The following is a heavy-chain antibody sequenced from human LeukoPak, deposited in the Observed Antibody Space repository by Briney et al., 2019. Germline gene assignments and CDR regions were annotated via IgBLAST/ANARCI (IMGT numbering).Heavy chain of an antibody. CDR2: ILYNGDKE. J-gene: IGHJ4*02. CDR1: GFIFGNFG. V-gene: IGHV3-30*02. Sequence: QTGGSLRLSCTTSGFIFGNFGMHWVRQAPGKGLEWLAFILYNGDKEYYAESVKGRFTTSRDNSKRTVFLQMNSLRVDDSAVYYCAKDQEIQGKTLFYSDFWGQGNQVTVSS. CDR3: AKDQEIQGKTLFYSDF. D-gene: IGHD5-18*01.